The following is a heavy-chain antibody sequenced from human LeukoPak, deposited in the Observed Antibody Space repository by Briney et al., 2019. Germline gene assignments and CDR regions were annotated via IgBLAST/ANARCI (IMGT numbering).Heavy chain of an antibody. CDR3: ARELAGWFDP. J-gene: IGHJ5*02. D-gene: IGHD6-19*01. Sequence: GGSLRLSCAASGFTFSSYEMNWVRQAPGKGLEWVSYISSSGSTIYYADSVKGRFTISRDNAKNSLYLQVNSLRAEDTAVYYCARELAGWFDPWGQGTLVTVSS. V-gene: IGHV3-48*03. CDR2: ISSSGSTI. CDR1: GFTFSSYE.